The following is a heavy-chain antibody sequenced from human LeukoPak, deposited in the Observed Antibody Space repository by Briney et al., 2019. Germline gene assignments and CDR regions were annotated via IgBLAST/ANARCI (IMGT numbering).Heavy chain of an antibody. CDR2: IYTGGNT. CDR3: ARGDDSGYYDYFDY. J-gene: IGHJ4*02. V-gene: IGHV3-53*01. Sequence: GGSLRLSYAASGFTVDSNYLSWVRQAPGKGLEWVSTIYTGGNTYYAASVKGRFTISRDFSKNTVFLHMNSLRAEDTAMYYCARGDDSGYYDYFDYWGQGALVTVSS. CDR1: GFTVDSNY. D-gene: IGHD3-22*01.